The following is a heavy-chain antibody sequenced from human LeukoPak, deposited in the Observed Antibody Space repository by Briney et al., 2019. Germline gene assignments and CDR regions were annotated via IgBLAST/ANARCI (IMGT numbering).Heavy chain of an antibody. CDR2: IIPIFGTA. CDR1: GGTFSSYA. CDR3: ASSVFRGVIARYYSYYYLDV. D-gene: IGHD3-10*01. V-gene: IGHV1-69*06. Sequence: GASVKVSCKASGGTFSSYAISWVRQAPGQGLEWMGGIIPIFGTANYAQKFQGRVTITADKSTSTAYMELSSLRSEDTAVYYCASSVFRGVIARYYSYYYLDVWGKGTTVTVSS. J-gene: IGHJ6*03.